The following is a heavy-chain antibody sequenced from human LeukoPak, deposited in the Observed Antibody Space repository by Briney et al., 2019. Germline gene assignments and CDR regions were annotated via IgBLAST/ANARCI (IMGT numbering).Heavy chain of an antibody. V-gene: IGHV4-34*01. CDR2: INHSGST. J-gene: IGHJ6*04. Sequence: SETLSLTCAVYGGSFSGYYWSWIRQPPGKGLEWIGEINHSGSTSYNPSLKSRVTISVDTSKNQFSLKLSSVTAADTAVYYCARVSCGVSGGSCYLPYYYYGMDVWGKGTSVTVSS. CDR1: GGSFSGYY. CDR3: ARVSCGVSGGSCYLPYYYYGMDV. D-gene: IGHD2-15*01.